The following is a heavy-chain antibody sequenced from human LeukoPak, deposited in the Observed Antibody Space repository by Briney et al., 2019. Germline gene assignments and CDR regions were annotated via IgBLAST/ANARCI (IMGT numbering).Heavy chain of an antibody. CDR3: ARDMPRVALLEWLSSGFDC. CDR1: GFTFSTYN. D-gene: IGHD3-3*02. CDR2: ISSSGRNI. V-gene: IGHV3-21*01. J-gene: IGHJ4*02. Sequence: KPGGSLRLSCAASGFTFSTYNMNWVRQAPGKGLEWVSSISSSGRNIYYADSVKGRFTISRDNSNNSLYLQMGSLRAEDTAVYYCARDMPRVALLEWLSSGFDCWGQGTLATVSS.